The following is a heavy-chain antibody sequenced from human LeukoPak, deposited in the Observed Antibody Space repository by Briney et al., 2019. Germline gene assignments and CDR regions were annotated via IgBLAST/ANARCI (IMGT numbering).Heavy chain of an antibody. J-gene: IGHJ6*03. V-gene: IGHV3-74*01. D-gene: IGHD5-24*01. CDR1: GFTFSSYW. Sequence: GGSLRLSCAASGFTFSSYWMHWVRQAPGKGLVWVSRINTDGSSTSYADSVKGRFTISRDNAKNTLYLQMNSLRAEDTAVYYCARGGDGYNYGYYMDVWGKGTTVTVSS. CDR2: INTDGSST. CDR3: ARGGDGYNYGYYMDV.